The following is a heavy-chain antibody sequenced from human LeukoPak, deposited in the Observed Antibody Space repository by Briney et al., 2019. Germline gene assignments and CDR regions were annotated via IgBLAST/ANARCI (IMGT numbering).Heavy chain of an antibody. CDR3: ARERPFDY. CDR2: ISSSSSTI. J-gene: IGHJ4*02. CDR1: GFTFSSYS. V-gene: IGHV3-48*01. Sequence: GGSLRLSCAASGFTFSSYSMNWVRQAPGKGLEWVSYISSSSSTIYYADSVKGRFTISRDNAKNSLYLQKNSLRAEDTAVYYCARERPFDYWGQGTLVTVSS.